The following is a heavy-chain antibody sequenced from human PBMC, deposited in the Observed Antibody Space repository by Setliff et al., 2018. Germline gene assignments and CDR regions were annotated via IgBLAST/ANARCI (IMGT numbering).Heavy chain of an antibody. CDR2: ISFDGSDK. Sequence: GGSLRLSCAASGFTFNNYAMHWVRQAPGKGLEWVAVISFDGSDKYYADSVKGRFTISRDNSKNTLHLQMNSLRAEDTAVYYCARDYYTPGNYIWGSYRPLLGYFDYWGQGTLVTV. CDR3: ARDYYTPGNYIWGSYRPLLGYFDY. D-gene: IGHD3-16*02. CDR1: GFTFNNYA. J-gene: IGHJ4*02. V-gene: IGHV3-30-3*01.